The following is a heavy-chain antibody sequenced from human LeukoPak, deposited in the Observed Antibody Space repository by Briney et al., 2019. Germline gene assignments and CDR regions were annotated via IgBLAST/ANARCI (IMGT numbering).Heavy chain of an antibody. J-gene: IGHJ4*02. CDR1: GFKLIGYS. D-gene: IGHD3-22*01. CDR2: INSSSGTI. V-gene: IGHV3-48*04. Sequence: GGSLRLSCAASGFKLIGYSMNWVRQAPGKGLEWVPYINSSSGTIIYADSVKGRFTISRDNAKNSLYLQMNSLRAEDTAVYCAKEGDNTGYRYFDDWGQGTLVTVSS. CDR3: AKEGDNTGYRYFDD.